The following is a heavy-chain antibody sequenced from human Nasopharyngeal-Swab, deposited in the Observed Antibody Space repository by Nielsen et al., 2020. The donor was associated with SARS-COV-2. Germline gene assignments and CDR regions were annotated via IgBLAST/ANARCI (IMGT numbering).Heavy chain of an antibody. J-gene: IGHJ3*02. V-gene: IGHV4-31*03. D-gene: IGHD3-22*01. CDR1: GGSISSGGYY. CDR3: ARAAITMIVVVSAFDI. CDR2: IYYSGST. Sequence: SETLSLTCTVSGGSISSGGYYWSWIRQHPGKGLEWIGYIYYSGSTYYNPSLKSRVTISVDTYKNQFSLKLSSVTAADTAVYYCARAAITMIVVVSAFDIWGQGTMVTVSS.